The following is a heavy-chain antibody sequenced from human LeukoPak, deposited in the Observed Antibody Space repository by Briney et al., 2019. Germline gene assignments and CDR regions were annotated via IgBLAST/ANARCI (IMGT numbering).Heavy chain of an antibody. CDR1: GYTFTVYY. Sequence: ASVKVSCKASGYTFTVYYMHWVRQAPGQGLEWMGWINPNSGGTNYAQKFQGRVTMTRDTSISTAYMELSRLRSDDTAVYYCARSGIYCSGGSCYPGSLDYWGQGILVTVSS. CDR2: INPNSGGT. D-gene: IGHD2-15*01. J-gene: IGHJ4*02. V-gene: IGHV1-2*02. CDR3: ARSGIYCSGGSCYPGSLDY.